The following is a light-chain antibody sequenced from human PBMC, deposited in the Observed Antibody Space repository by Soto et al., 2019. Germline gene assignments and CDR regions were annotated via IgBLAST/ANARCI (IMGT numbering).Light chain of an antibody. V-gene: IGKV3D-11*01. Sequence: EVVRRQSTATLSVSPGEGATLSCRASQGIGDTLAWYQHKPGQAPRLLMYEASNRATGIPARFSGGGSGTDFTLTISSLEPEDFAVYYCQQRSDWPWTFGQGTKVDIK. CDR1: QGIGDT. CDR3: QQRSDWPWT. CDR2: EAS. J-gene: IGKJ1*01.